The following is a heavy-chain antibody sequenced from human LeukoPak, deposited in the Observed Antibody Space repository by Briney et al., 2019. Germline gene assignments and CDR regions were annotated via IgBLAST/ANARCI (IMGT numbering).Heavy chain of an antibody. Sequence: GGSLRLSCAASGFTFDDYGMSWVRQASGKGLEWVSGINWNGGSTGYADSVKGRFTISRDNAKNSLYLQMNSLRAEDTALYYCASLGYCSGGSCYARRDYWGQGTLVTVSS. D-gene: IGHD2-15*01. CDR2: INWNGGST. CDR1: GFTFDDYG. V-gene: IGHV3-20*04. J-gene: IGHJ4*02. CDR3: ASLGYCSGGSCYARRDY.